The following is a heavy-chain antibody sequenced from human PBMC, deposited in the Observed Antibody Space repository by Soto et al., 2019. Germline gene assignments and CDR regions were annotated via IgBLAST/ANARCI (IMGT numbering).Heavy chain of an antibody. V-gene: IGHV3-23*01. Sequence: GGSLRLSCAASGFTFSSYAMSWVRQAPGKGLEWVSAISGSGGSTYYADSVKGRFTISRDNSKNTLYLQMNSLGAEDTAVYYCAKDLGELEYFDYWGQGTLVTVSS. J-gene: IGHJ4*02. CDR2: ISGSGGST. CDR3: AKDLGELEYFDY. CDR1: GFTFSSYA. D-gene: IGHD3-16*01.